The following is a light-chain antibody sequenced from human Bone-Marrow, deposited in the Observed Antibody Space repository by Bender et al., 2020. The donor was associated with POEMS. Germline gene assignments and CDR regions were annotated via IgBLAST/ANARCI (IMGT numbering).Light chain of an antibody. V-gene: IGLV3-21*02. Sequence: SYVLTQAPSVSVAPGQTAKITCGGNNIGIKSVHWYQQKPGQAPVLVVYDDDDRPSGIPERFSGSNSGNTATLSISRVEAGDEADYYCQTWGTGIQLFGGGTKLTVL. CDR3: QTWGTGIQL. CDR2: DDD. J-gene: IGLJ3*02. CDR1: NIGIKS.